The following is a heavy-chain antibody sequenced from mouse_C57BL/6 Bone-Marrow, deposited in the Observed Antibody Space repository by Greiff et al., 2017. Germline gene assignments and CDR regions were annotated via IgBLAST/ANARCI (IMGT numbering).Heavy chain of an antibody. D-gene: IGHD2-10*01. V-gene: IGHV1-64*01. CDR2: IHPNSGST. J-gene: IGHJ2*01. CDR1: GYTFTSYW. Sequence: QVQLKQPGAELVKPGASVKLSCKASGYTFTSYWMHWVKQRPGQGLEWIGMIHPNSGSTNYNEKFKGKATLTVDKSSSTAYMQLSSLTSEDSAVYYCARARSYWRPTHFDYWGQGTTLTVSS. CDR3: ARARSYWRPTHFDY.